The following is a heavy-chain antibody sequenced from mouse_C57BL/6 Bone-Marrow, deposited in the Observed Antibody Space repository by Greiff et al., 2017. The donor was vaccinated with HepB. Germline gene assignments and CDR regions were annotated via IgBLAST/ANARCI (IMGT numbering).Heavy chain of an antibody. J-gene: IGHJ2*01. D-gene: IGHD3-2*02. CDR2: ISYDGSN. V-gene: IGHV3-6*01. CDR3: ARGGAAQATG. CDR1: GYSITSGYY. Sequence: EVKLQESGPGLVKPSQSLSLTCSVTGYSITSGYYWNWIRQFPGNKLEWMGYISYDGSNNYNPSLKNRISITRDTSKNQFFLKLNSVTTEDTATYYCARGGAAQATGWGQGTTLTVSS.